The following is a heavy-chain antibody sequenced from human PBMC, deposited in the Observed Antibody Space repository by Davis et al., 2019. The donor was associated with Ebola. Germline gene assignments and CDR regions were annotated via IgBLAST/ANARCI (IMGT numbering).Heavy chain of an antibody. D-gene: IGHD2-2*01. Sequence: ASVKVSCKASGYTFTGYYIHWARQAPGQGLEWMGRINPNSGGTNYAQKFQGRVTMTRDTSISTAYMELSRLRSDDTAVYYCARGEDCTSASCSTYWGQGTLVTVSS. CDR3: ARGEDCTSASCSTY. CDR2: INPNSGGT. J-gene: IGHJ4*02. V-gene: IGHV1-2*06. CDR1: GYTFTGYY.